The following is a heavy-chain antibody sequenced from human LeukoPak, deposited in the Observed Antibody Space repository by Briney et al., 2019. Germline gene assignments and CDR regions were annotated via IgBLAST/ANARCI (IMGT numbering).Heavy chain of an antibody. CDR3: ARGVGVVAPAAKGEFDP. V-gene: IGHV4-30-4*08. CDR1: GGSISSGDYY. J-gene: IGHJ5*02. CDR2: IYYSGST. Sequence: SQTLSLTCTVSGGSISSGDYYWSWIRQPPGKGLEWIGCIYYSGSTYYNPSLKSRVTISVDTSKNQFSLKLSSVTAADTAVYCCARGVGVVAPAAKGEFDPWGQGTLVTVSS. D-gene: IGHD2-2*01.